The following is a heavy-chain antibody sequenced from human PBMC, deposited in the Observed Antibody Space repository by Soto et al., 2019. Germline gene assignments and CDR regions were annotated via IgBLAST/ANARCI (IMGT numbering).Heavy chain of an antibody. Sequence: QVQLVQSGAEVKKPGSSVKVSCKASGGTFSSYIISWVRQAPGQGLEWMGRIITILGVPNYAREFQGRVTITADESTSTAYMELRSLRPEDTAVYYCAREIVLPAGLDDWGQGTLVTVSS. CDR1: GGTFSSYI. J-gene: IGHJ4*02. CDR2: IITILGVP. D-gene: IGHD2-2*01. V-gene: IGHV1-69*08. CDR3: AREIVLPAGLDD.